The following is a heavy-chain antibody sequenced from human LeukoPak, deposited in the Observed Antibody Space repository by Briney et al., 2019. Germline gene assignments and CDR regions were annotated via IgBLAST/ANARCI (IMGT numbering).Heavy chain of an antibody. CDR1: GFTFSSYA. CDR2: ISGSGGST. D-gene: IGHD4-11*01. V-gene: IGHV3-23*01. CDR3: AKLSYSNYETGHAHNY. J-gene: IGHJ4*02. Sequence: GGSLRLSCAASGFTFSSYAMSWVRQAPGKGLEWVSAISGSGGSTYYADSVKGRFTISRDNSKNTLYLQMNSLRAEDTAVYYCAKLSYSNYETGHAHNYWGQGTLVTVSS.